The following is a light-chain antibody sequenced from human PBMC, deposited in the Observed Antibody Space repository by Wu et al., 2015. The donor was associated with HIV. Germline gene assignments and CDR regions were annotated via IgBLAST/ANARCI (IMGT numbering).Light chain of an antibody. CDR1: QSVSSSY. Sequence: EIVLTQSPGTLSLSPGERATLSCRASQSVSSSYLAWYQQKPGQAPRLLIYGASTRVSGIPARFTGSGSGTEFTLSISSLQSEDFAVYYCQQYNDWPPXTFGGGTKVEIK. CDR3: QQYNDWPPXT. V-gene: IGKV3-15*01. J-gene: IGKJ4*01. CDR2: GAS.